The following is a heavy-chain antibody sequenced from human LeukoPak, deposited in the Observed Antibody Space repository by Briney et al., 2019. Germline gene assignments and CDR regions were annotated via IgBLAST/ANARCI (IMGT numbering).Heavy chain of an antibody. Sequence: ASVKVSCKASGGTFSSYTISWVRQAPGQGLEWMGRINPNSGGTNYAQKFQGRVTMTRDTSISTAYMELSRLRSDDTAVYYCARVGKEYCSGGSCYPDYWGQGTLVTVSS. J-gene: IGHJ4*02. CDR3: ARVGKEYCSGGSCYPDY. CDR1: GGTFSSYT. V-gene: IGHV1-2*06. CDR2: INPNSGGT. D-gene: IGHD2-15*01.